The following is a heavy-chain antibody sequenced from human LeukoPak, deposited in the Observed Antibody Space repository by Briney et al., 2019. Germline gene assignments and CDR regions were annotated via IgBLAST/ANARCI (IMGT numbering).Heavy chain of an antibody. V-gene: IGHV1-69*04. Sequence: ASVKVSCKTSGGTFSSYGIIWVRQAPGQGLDWMGRIIPLLNIENYAQKFQGRLTLTADKATSTAYMELSDLRFEDTAIYYCARGHGNTFDIWGQGTMVIVSS. CDR3: ARGHGNTFDI. D-gene: IGHD2/OR15-2a*01. CDR1: GGTFSSYG. CDR2: IIPLLNIE. J-gene: IGHJ3*02.